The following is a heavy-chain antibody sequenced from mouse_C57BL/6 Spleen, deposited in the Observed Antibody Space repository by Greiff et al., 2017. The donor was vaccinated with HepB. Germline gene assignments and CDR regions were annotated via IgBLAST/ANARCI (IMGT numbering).Heavy chain of an antibody. CDR2: IYPGDGDA. CDR1: GYAFSSYW. J-gene: IGHJ4*01. D-gene: IGHD1-1*01. CDR3: ARDYGSSLYYYAMDY. Sequence: QVQLQQSGAELVKPGASVKISCKASGYAFSSYWMNWVKQRPGKGLEWIGQIYPGDGDANYNGKFKGKATLTVDKSSSTAYMQLSSLTSEDSAVYFCARDYGSSLYYYAMDYWGQGTSVTVSA. V-gene: IGHV1-80*01.